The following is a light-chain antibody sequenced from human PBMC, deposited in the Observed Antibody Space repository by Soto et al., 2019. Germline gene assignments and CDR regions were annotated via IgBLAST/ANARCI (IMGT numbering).Light chain of an antibody. CDR1: SSDVGSYNL. V-gene: IGLV2-23*01. J-gene: IGLJ2*01. Sequence: QSVLTQPASVSGSPGQSITISCTGTSSDVGSYNLVSWYQQHPGKAPKLMIYEGTKRPSGVSNRFSGSKSGNTASLTISGLHAEDEADYYCCSYAGDDINVVFAGGTKLTVL. CDR3: CSYAGDDINVV. CDR2: EGT.